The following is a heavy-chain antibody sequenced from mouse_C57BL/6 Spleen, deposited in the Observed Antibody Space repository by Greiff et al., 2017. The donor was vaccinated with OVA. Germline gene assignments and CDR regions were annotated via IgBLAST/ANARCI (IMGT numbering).Heavy chain of an antibody. CDR2: IRLKSDTYAT. Sequence: EVKLVESGGGLVQPGGSMKLSCVASGFTFSNYWMNWVRQSPEKGLEWVAQIRLKSDTYATHYAVSVKGRFTISRADSKSSDYLRMNNVRAEDTGIYYCTGEDDDVTYWGQGTLVTVSA. CDR3: TGEDDDVTY. V-gene: IGHV6-3*01. D-gene: IGHD2-4*01. CDR1: GFTFSNYW. J-gene: IGHJ3*01.